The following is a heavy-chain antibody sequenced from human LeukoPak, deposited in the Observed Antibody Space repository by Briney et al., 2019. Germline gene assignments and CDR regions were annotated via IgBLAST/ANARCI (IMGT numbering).Heavy chain of an antibody. CDR3: AISELGLDY. V-gene: IGHV3-53*04. CDR2: IYSGGST. CDR1: GFTVSSNY. Sequence: GGSLRLSCAASGFTVSSNYMSWVRRAPGKGLEWGSVIYSGGSTYYADSLKGRFTISRQNSKNRLYLQMNSRRAEDTAVYYCAISELGLDYWGQGTLVTVSS. D-gene: IGHD7-27*01. J-gene: IGHJ4*02.